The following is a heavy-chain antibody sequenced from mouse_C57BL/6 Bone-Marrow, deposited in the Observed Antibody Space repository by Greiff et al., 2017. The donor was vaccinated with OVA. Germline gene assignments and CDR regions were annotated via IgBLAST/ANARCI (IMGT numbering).Heavy chain of an antibody. V-gene: IGHV1-47*01. CDR2: FHPYNDDT. D-gene: IGHD1-1*01. CDR1: GYTFTTYP. CDR3: ATSITTVEDWYFVV. Sequence: QVQLKQSGAELVKPGASVKMSCKASGYTFTTYPIEWMKQNHGKSLEWIGNFHPYNDDTKYNEKFKGKATLTVEKSSSTVYLELSRLTSDDSAVYYCATSITTVEDWYFVVWGTGTTVTVSS. J-gene: IGHJ1*03.